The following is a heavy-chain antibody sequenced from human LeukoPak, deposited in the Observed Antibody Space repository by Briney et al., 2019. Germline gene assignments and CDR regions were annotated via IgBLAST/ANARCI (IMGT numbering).Heavy chain of an antibody. D-gene: IGHD1-7*01. CDR2: TYYRSKWYN. CDR1: ADSVSSNSAA. Sequence: PSQTLSLTCAIAADSVSSNSAAWNWLRQSPSRGLEWLGRTYYRSKWYNDYAVSVKSRITINPDTSKNQFSLQLNPVTPEDTAVYYCARDWGPGWNYASVFDPWGQGTLVTVSS. J-gene: IGHJ5*02. V-gene: IGHV6-1*01. CDR3: ARDWGPGWNYASVFDP.